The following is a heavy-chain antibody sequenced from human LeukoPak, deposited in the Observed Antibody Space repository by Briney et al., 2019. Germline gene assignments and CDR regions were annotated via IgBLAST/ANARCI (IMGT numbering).Heavy chain of an antibody. D-gene: IGHD2-2*02. CDR3: ARGDPVVPAAINCYYYCMDV. Sequence: ASVRVSCKASGYTFTSYGIIWVRQAPGHGLEWVGWISAYNGNTNYTQKLQRRVTITSHTSTSTAYMQLRSQRSDDTAVYYCARGDPVVPAAINCYYYCMDVWGQGTTLTVSS. CDR1: GYTFTSYG. J-gene: IGHJ6*02. CDR2: ISAYNGNT. V-gene: IGHV1-18*01.